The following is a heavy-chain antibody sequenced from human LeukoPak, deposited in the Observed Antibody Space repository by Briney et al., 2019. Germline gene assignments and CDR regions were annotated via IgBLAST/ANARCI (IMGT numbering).Heavy chain of an antibody. CDR2: IYYSGRT. V-gene: IGHV4-59*01. J-gene: IGHJ6*03. CDR3: ARVAAAGTFYYYYYLDV. D-gene: IGHD6-13*01. CDR1: GGSISSYY. Sequence: PSETLSLTCTVSGGSISSYYWSWIRQPPGKGLEWIGYIYYSGRTNYNPSLKSRVTISVDTSKNQFSLKLSSVTAADTAVYYCARVAAAGTFYYYYYLDVCGEGTTVTVSS.